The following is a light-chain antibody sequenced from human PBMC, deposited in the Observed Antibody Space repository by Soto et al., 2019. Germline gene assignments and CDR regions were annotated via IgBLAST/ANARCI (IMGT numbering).Light chain of an antibody. J-gene: IGLJ3*02. CDR3: TSFTTISTWV. CDR2: EVS. Sequence: QSVLTQPASVSGSPGQSITISCTGTSSDVGGYNYVSWFQRHPGKAPKLKIYEVSNRPSGVSNRFSGSKSGNTASLTISELQAEDEADYYCTSFTTISTWVFGGGTQLTVL. CDR1: SSDVGGYNY. V-gene: IGLV2-14*01.